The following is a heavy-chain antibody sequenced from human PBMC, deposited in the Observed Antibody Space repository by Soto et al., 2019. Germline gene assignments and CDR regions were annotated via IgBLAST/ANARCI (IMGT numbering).Heavy chain of an antibody. Sequence: SETLSLTCTVSGCSISSGGYYWSWIRQHPGKGLEWIGYIYYSGSTYYNPSLKSRVTISVDTSKNQFSLKLSSVTAADTAVYYCAASYGSGSYSWFDPWGQGTLVTVSS. J-gene: IGHJ5*02. V-gene: IGHV4-31*03. CDR1: GCSISSGGYY. CDR3: AASYGSGSYSWFDP. CDR2: IYYSGST. D-gene: IGHD3-10*01.